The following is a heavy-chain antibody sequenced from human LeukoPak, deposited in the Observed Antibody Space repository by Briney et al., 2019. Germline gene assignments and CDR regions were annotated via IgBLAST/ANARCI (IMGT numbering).Heavy chain of an antibody. CDR2: SVVGSGNT. Sequence: TSVKLSCKASGSTFTSSTMQWVRNARGQRLEWVGWSVVGSGNTNYAQKFQERVTITRDMSTSTAYMELSSLRSEDTAVYYCAADFYYYDSSGYPVWGQGTLVTVSS. V-gene: IGHV1-58*02. CDR3: AADFYYYDSSGYPV. J-gene: IGHJ4*02. CDR1: GSTFTSST. D-gene: IGHD3-22*01.